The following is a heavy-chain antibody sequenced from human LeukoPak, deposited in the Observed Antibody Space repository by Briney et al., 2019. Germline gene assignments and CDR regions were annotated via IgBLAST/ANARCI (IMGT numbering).Heavy chain of an antibody. CDR2: IYYSGST. D-gene: IGHD3-22*01. Sequence: SETLSLTCTVSGGSISSYYWSWIRQPPGKGLEWIGNIYYSGSTNYNPSLKSRVTISVDTSKNQFSLKLSSVTAAYTAVYYCTRGSIAYYYMDVWGKGTTVTISS. V-gene: IGHV4-59*01. J-gene: IGHJ6*03. CDR1: GGSISSYY. CDR3: TRGSIAYYYMDV.